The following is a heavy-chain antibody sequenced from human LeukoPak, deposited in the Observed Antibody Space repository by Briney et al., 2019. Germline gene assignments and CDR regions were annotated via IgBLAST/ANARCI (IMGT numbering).Heavy chain of an antibody. V-gene: IGHV4-59*12. J-gene: IGHJ3*02. D-gene: IGHD4-23*01. Sequence: SETLSLTCSVSGGSISNYYWSWIRQPPGKGLEWIGYIYYSGSTNYNPSLKSRVTISVDTSKNQFSLKLSSVTAADTAVYYCARDGGYGGNSYDAFDIWGQGTMVTVSS. CDR3: ARDGGYGGNSYDAFDI. CDR2: IYYSGST. CDR1: GGSISNYY.